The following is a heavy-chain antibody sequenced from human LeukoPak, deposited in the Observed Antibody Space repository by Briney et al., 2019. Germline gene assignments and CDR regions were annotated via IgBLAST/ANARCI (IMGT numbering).Heavy chain of an antibody. CDR2: IWYDGSEK. J-gene: IGHJ4*02. CDR1: GFTFSSFG. Sequence: GRSLRLSCAASGFTFSSFGMQWVRQAPGKGLEWVAAIWYDGSEKYYADSVKGRFTISRDNSKNTLYLQMNSLRAEDTAVYYCARDVSSGYLGFDYWGQGTLVTVSS. D-gene: IGHD3-22*01. CDR3: ARDVSSGYLGFDY. V-gene: IGHV3-33*01.